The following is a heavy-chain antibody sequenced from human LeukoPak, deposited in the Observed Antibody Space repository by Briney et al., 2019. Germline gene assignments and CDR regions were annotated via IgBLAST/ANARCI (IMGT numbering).Heavy chain of an antibody. CDR1: GFIFSNYG. CDR3: AKGDSN. CDR2: IPKDGISK. D-gene: IGHD6-13*01. V-gene: IGHV3-30*02. Sequence: GESLGLSCTTFGFIFSNYGFHWVRQAPGKGLEWVALIRNDIPKDGISKYYADSIRGRFTISRDNSKNTVYLQMNSLRVADTAMYYCAKGDSNWGQGTLVTVSS. J-gene: IGHJ4*02.